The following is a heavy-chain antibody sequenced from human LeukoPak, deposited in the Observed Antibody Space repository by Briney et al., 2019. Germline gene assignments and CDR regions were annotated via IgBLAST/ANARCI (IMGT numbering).Heavy chain of an antibody. J-gene: IGHJ4*02. CDR3: ARDLGRIGVTGTRGFDS. CDR1: AYTFTAYY. CDR2: INPNSGGT. D-gene: IGHD6-19*01. Sequence: ASVKVSCKASAYTFTAYYMHWVRQAPGQGLEWMGWINPNSGGTNYAQKFQGRVAMTRDTSISTAYMDLDRLTSDGTAVYYCARDLGRIGVTGTRGFDSWGQGTLVTVSS. V-gene: IGHV1-2*02.